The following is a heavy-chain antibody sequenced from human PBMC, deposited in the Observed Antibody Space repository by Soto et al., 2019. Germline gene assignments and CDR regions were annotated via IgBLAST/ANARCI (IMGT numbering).Heavy chain of an antibody. Sequence: QVQLVESGGGVVQPGRSLRLSCAASGFTFSNYGMHWVRQAPGKGLEWVAIISYDGDNEYYADSVRGRFTISRDNSKNPLYWKTSGWEQKAPVGYSWAKDGGPVYCISPAGPANPFAYWGQGTRSPSPQ. D-gene: IGHD2-2*01. V-gene: IGHV3-30*18. J-gene: IGHJ4*02. CDR2: ISYDGDNE. CDR1: GFTFSNYG. CDR3: AKDGGPVYCISPAGPANPFAY.